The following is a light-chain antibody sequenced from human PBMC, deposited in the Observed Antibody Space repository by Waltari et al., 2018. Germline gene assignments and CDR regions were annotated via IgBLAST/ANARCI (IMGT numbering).Light chain of an antibody. J-gene: IGLJ2*01. CDR2: LTA. CDR3: LLFYGGARF. CDR1: TGAVPRGYY. Sequence: QTVVTQEPSLTVSPGGTVTLTCASSTGAVPRGYYPGWFHQKPGPAPRALIYLTASIHSWTPARFSGSLLGGKAALTLSGVQPEGEADYYCLLFYGGARFFGGGTKLTVL. V-gene: IGLV7-43*01.